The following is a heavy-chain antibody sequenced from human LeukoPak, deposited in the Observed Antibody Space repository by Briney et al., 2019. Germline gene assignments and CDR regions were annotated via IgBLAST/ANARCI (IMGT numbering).Heavy chain of an antibody. CDR2: IYYSGST. J-gene: IGHJ6*03. V-gene: IGHV4-59*01. CDR3: ARSIMRYYYYYMDV. D-gene: IGHD2-8*01. Sequence: SGTLSLTCPVSGGSISSYYWSWIRQPPGKGLEWVGYIYYSGSTNYNPSLKSRVTISVDTSKNQFSLKLSSVTAADTAVYYCARSIMRYYYYYMDVWGKGTTVTVSS. CDR1: GGSISSYY.